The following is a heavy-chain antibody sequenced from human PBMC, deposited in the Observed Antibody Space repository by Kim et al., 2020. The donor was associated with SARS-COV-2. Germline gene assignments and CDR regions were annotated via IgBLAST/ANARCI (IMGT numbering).Heavy chain of an antibody. V-gene: IGHV3-74*01. J-gene: IGHJ4*02. CDR3: ARDGGYSGSPLDY. D-gene: IGHD1-26*01. CDR1: GVTFSSSW. Sequence: GGSLRLSCVDSGVTFSSSWMHWVHQAPGKGLTWVSRISSDGSRISYAASVKGRFTISRDNAKNTLYLQMNSLRVEDTAVFYCARDGGYSGSPLDYWGQGTLVTVSS. CDR2: ISSDGSRI.